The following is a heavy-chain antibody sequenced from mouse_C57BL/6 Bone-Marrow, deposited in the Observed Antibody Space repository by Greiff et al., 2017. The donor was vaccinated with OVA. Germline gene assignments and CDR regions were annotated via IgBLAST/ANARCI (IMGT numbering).Heavy chain of an antibody. CDR1: GYTFTSYW. V-gene: IGHV1-69*01. CDR2: IDPSDSYT. Sequence: VQLQQPGAELVMPGASVKLSCKASGYTFTSYWMHWVKQRPGQGLEWIGEIDPSDSYTNYNQKFKGKSTLTVDKSSSTAYMQLSSLTSEDSAVYYCAREPYYDGSSSLDYWGQGTTLTVSS. J-gene: IGHJ2*01. D-gene: IGHD1-1*01. CDR3: AREPYYDGSSSLDY.